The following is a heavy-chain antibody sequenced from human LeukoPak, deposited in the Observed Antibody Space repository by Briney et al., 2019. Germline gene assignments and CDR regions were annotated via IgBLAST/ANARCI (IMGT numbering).Heavy chain of an antibody. CDR2: IYTSGST. J-gene: IGHJ4*02. Sequence: SETLSLTCTVSGGSISSYCWSWIRQPAGKGLEWIGRIYTSGSTNYNPSLKSRVTMSVDTSKNQFSLKLSSVTAADTAVHYCARDSPSYGGKNYFDYWGQGTLVTVSS. CDR3: ARDSPSYGGKNYFDY. D-gene: IGHD4-23*01. V-gene: IGHV4-4*07. CDR1: GGSISSYC.